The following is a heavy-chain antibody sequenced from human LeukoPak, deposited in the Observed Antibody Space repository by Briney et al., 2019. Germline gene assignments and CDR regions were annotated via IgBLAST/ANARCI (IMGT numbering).Heavy chain of an antibody. CDR2: ISSSSSTI. Sequence: VXXAXXXXXXWVSYISSSSSTIYYADSVKGRFTISRDNAKNSLYLQMNSLRAEDTAVYYCARDTGDYNAFDIWGQGTMVTVSS. J-gene: IGHJ3*02. CDR3: ARDTGDYNAFDI. D-gene: IGHD4-17*01. V-gene: IGHV3-48*01.